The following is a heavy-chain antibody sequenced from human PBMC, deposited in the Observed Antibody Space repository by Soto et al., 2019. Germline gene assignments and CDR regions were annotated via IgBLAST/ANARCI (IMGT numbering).Heavy chain of an antibody. J-gene: IGHJ6*02. Sequence: PSETLCLTCTVSGGSISSGGYYWSWIRQHPGKGLEWIGYIYYSGSTYYNPSLKSRVTISVDTSKNQFSLKLSSVTAADTAVYYCAREQRILSVRSLPHNGMDVWGQGTTVTVSS. CDR3: AREQRILSVRSLPHNGMDV. D-gene: IGHD2-15*01. V-gene: IGHV4-31*03. CDR1: GGSISSGGYY. CDR2: IYYSGST.